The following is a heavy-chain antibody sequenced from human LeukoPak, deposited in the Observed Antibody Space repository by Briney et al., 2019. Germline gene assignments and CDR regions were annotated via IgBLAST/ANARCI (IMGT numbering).Heavy chain of an antibody. J-gene: IGHJ4*02. CDR2: IYYIGST. CDR1: GGSISSSGYY. Sequence: SETLSLTCTVSGGSISSSGYYWGWIRQPPGKGLEWIGSIYYIGSTYYNPSLKSRVTISVDTSNNRFSLKLSSVTAADTAMYYCARPLNGYHHSSPFDSWGQGTLVTVSS. D-gene: IGHD5-24*01. CDR3: ARPLNGYHHSSPFDS. V-gene: IGHV4-39*01.